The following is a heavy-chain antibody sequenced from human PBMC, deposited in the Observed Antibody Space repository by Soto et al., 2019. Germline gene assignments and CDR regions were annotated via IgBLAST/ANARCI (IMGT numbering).Heavy chain of an antibody. CDR1: GGTFNNYG. V-gene: IGHV1-69*01. Sequence: QVQLVQSGAEVKKPGSSVKVSCKASGGTFNNYGMGWVRQAPGQGLEWMGGIIPMIGRTNYAQKLQGRLTLTADASRSTAYMELRSLRSDDTAVYYCASWYYDVLTGYSYDDCGQGTLVAVSS. D-gene: IGHD3-9*01. CDR2: IIPMIGRT. J-gene: IGHJ4*02. CDR3: ASWYYDVLTGYSYDD.